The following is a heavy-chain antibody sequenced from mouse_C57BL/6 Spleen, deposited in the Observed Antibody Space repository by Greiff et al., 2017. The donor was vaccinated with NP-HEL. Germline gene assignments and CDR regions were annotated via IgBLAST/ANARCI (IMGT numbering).Heavy chain of an antibody. D-gene: IGHD1-1*01. CDR1: GYSFTDYN. Sequence: VHVKQSGPELVQPGASVKISCKASGYSFTDYNMNWVKQSNGKSLEWIGVINPNYGTTSYNQKFKGKATLTVDQSSSTAYMQLNSLTSEDSAVYYCASPYYYGSSYGYFDVWGTGTTVTVSS. V-gene: IGHV1-39*01. J-gene: IGHJ1*03. CDR3: ASPYYYGSSYGYFDV. CDR2: INPNYGTT.